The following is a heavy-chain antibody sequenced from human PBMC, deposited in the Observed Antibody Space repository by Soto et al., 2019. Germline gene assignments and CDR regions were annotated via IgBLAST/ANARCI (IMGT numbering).Heavy chain of an antibody. CDR1: GYTFTSYA. CDR2: INAGNGNT. D-gene: IGHD3-10*01. V-gene: IGHV1-3*01. CDR3: ARSLMVRGVIIGDY. J-gene: IGHJ4*02. Sequence: ASVKVSCKASGYTFTSYAMHWVRQAPGQRLEWMGWINAGNGNTKYSQKFQGRVTITRDTSASTAYMELSGLRSEDTAVYYCARSLMVRGVIIGDYWGQGTLVTVSS.